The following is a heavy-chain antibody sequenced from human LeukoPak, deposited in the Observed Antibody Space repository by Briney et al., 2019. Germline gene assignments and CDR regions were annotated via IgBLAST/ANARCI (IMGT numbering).Heavy chain of an antibody. J-gene: IGHJ3*02. Sequence: GGSLRLSCAASGFPFSAYSMNWVRQAPGKGLEWISYIGISSGNTKYADSVKGRFTISRDNAKNSLYLQMNSLRAEDTAVYYCVRDADIVVVPAAGDAFDIWGQGTMVAVSS. V-gene: IGHV3-11*06. CDR1: GFPFSAYS. CDR3: VRDADIVVVPAAGDAFDI. CDR2: IGISSGNT. D-gene: IGHD2-2*01.